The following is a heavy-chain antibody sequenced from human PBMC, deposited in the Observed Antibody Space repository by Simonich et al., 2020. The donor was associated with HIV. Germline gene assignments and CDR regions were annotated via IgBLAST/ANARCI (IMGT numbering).Heavy chain of an antibody. J-gene: IGHJ4*02. CDR2: INHSGST. V-gene: IGHV4-34*01. CDR1: GGSFSGYY. D-gene: IGHD5-12*01. Sequence: QVHLQQWGAGLLKPSETLSLTCAVYGGSFSGYYWNWIRQPPGKGLEGIGEINHSGSTDYNSSLKSRVTISVDTSKNQFSLKLSSVTAADTAMYYCARRGGYAFDYWGQGTLVTVSS. CDR3: ARRGGYAFDY.